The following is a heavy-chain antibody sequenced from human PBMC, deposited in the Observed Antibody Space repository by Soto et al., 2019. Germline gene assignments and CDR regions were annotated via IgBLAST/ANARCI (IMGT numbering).Heavy chain of an antibody. J-gene: IGHJ6*02. CDR3: ARGSGRGSELAYYYCGMDV. Sequence: PSETLSLTCTVSGSSISSISYYWVWIRQPPGKGLEWIGSIYYSGSTYYNPSLKSRVTISVDTSKNQFSLKLSSVTAADTAVYYCARGSGRGSELAYYYCGMDVWGQGPTVTVS. V-gene: IGHV4-39*01. CDR1: GSSISSISYY. D-gene: IGHD3-16*01. CDR2: IYYSGST.